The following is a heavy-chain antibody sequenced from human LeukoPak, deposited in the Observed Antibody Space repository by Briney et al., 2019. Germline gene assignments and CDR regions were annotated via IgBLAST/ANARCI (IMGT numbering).Heavy chain of an antibody. V-gene: IGHV1-69*13. J-gene: IGHJ1*01. CDR3: ARDEGVDPEVEAAQFQH. CDR1: GGTFSSYA. Sequence: ASVKVPCKASGGTFSSYAIRWVRQAPGQGLEWMGGIIPIFGTANYAQKFQGRVTITADESTSTAYMELSSLRSEDTAVYYCARDEGVDPEVEAAQFQHWGQGTLVTVSS. D-gene: IGHD2-15*01. CDR2: IIPIFGTA.